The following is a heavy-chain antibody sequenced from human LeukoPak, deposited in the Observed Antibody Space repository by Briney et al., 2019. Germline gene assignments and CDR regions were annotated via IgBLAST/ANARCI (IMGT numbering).Heavy chain of an antibody. V-gene: IGHV4-31*03. CDR3: ARVAVSNDAFDI. J-gene: IGHJ3*02. Sequence: SETLSLTCTVSGVSISSGGYYWGWIRHHQGKGLEWIGYIYYSGSTYYNPSLKSRVTISVDTSKNQFSLKLSSVTAADTAVYYCARVAVSNDAFDIWGQGTMVTVSS. CDR2: IYYSGST. CDR1: GVSISSGGYY.